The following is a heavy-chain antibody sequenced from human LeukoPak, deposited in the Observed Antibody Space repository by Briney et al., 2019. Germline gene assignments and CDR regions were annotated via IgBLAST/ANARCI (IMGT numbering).Heavy chain of an antibody. CDR3: ARGQSSGLIRDY. V-gene: IGHV1-3*01. CDR1: GHTSTTYA. Sequence: ASVKVSCKASGHTSTTYAIHWVRQAPGQGLEWMGWINAGNGNIKYSQKLQGRVTMTTDTSTSTAYMELRSLRSDDTAVYYCARGQSSGLIRDYWGQGTLVTVSS. D-gene: IGHD6-19*01. J-gene: IGHJ4*02. CDR2: INAGNGNI.